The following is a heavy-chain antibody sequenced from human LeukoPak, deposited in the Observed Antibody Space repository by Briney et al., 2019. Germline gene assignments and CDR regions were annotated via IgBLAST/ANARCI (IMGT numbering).Heavy chain of an antibody. CDR1: GFTFDDYA. J-gene: IGHJ5*02. CDR3: ARGWLERFDP. Sequence: GGSLRLSCAASGFTFDDYAMHWVRQAPGQGLEWGAVISYDGSNKYYADSVKGRFTISIDKSKNTLYLQMNSLRAEDTAVYYCARGWLERFDPWGQGTLVTVSS. D-gene: IGHD3-22*01. CDR2: ISYDGSNK. V-gene: IGHV3-30*14.